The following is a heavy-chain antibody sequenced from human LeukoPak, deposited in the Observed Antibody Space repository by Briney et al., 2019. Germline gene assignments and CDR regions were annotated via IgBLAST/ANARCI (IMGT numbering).Heavy chain of an antibody. D-gene: IGHD6-19*01. CDR3: AKERNLEIAVAGTIFDY. CDR1: GFTVNSYY. J-gene: IGHJ4*02. CDR2: IYSGGDT. V-gene: IGHV3-66*01. Sequence: GGSLRLSCAASGFTVNSYYMGWVRQAPGKGLEWVSVIYSGGDTYYADSVKGRFTISRDNSKNMIYLEINSLKAEDTAVYYCAKERNLEIAVAGTIFDYWGQGTLVTVSS.